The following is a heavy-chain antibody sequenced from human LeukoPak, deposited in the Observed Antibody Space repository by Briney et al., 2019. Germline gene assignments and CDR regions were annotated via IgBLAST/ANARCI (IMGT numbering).Heavy chain of an antibody. Sequence: GGSLRLSCAASGFTFSSYWMNWARQAPGKGLEWVASINHNGNVNYYVDSVKGRFTISRDNAKNSLYLQMSNLRAEDTAVYFCGRGGGLDVWGQGATVTVSS. D-gene: IGHD3-16*01. CDR1: GFTFSSYW. J-gene: IGHJ6*02. CDR3: GRGGGLDV. CDR2: INHNGNVN. V-gene: IGHV3-7*03.